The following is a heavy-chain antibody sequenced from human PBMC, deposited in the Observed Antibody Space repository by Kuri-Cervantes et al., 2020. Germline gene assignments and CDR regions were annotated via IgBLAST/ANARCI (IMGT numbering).Heavy chain of an antibody. CDR3: ARAGYGKGYDL. J-gene: IGHJ5*02. CDR1: GGSISSYY. CDR2: IYYSGST. V-gene: IGHV4-59*01. Sequence: SETLSLTCTVSGGSISSYYWSWIRQPPGKGLEWIGYIYYSGSTNYNPSLKSRVTISVDTSKNQFSLKLSSVTAADTAVYYCARAGYGKGYDLWGPGTLVTVSS. D-gene: IGHD5-12*01.